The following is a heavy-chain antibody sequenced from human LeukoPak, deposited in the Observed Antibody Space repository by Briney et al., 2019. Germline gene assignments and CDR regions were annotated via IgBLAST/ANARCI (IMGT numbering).Heavy chain of an antibody. J-gene: IGHJ2*01. CDR2: TNSDGSST. Sequence: PGGSLRLSCAVSGFIFSNYWMHWGRQAPEKGLVLVSRTNSDGSSTNHADSVRGRFTISRDNAKNTLYLQMNSLRAEDTAVYSCARENDYGDQDFDLWGRGTLVTVSS. CDR3: ARENDYGDQDFDL. V-gene: IGHV3-74*01. CDR1: GFIFSNYW. D-gene: IGHD4-17*01.